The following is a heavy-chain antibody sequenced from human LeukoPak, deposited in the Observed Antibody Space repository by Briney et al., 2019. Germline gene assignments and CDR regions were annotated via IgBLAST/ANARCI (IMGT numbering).Heavy chain of an antibody. J-gene: IGHJ2*01. Sequence: GASVKVSCKASGYTFTSYYMHWVRQAPGQGLEWMGIINPSGGSTNYAQKLQGRVTMTTDTSTSTAYMELRSLRSDDTAVYYCAREEDGGHYNRYFDLWGRGTLVTVSS. CDR1: GYTFTSYY. D-gene: IGHD1-1*01. V-gene: IGHV1-46*01. CDR2: INPSGGST. CDR3: AREEDGGHYNRYFDL.